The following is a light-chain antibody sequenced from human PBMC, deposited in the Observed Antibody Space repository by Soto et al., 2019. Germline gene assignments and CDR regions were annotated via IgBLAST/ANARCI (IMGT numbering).Light chain of an antibody. V-gene: IGKV1-39*01. CDR1: ESINRH. CDR2: AAS. CDR3: QQDFTALSIT. Sequence: DLQMTQSPSSLSASVGDRVTITCRASESINRHLNWYQQQPGRAPKLLIYAASSLQNGVPSRFRGGGSWNDFPLIFPNLPPEGFSNYFCQQDFTALSITFGQGTRLEIK. J-gene: IGKJ5*01.